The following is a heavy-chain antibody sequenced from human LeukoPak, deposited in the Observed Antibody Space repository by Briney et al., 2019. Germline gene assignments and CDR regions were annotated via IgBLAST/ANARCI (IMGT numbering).Heavy chain of an antibody. J-gene: IGHJ4*02. D-gene: IGHD3-22*01. CDR1: RFTFSRHA. CDR2: INSRSDNI. CDR3: ASQYYDIGAYSGY. V-gene: IGHV3-21*06. Sequence: GGSLRLSCEVSRFTFSRHAMVWMRQAPGKGLEWVSAINSRSDNIVYADSVQGRFTIFRDNAKSSVYLQMDSLSTEDTAIYYCASQYYDIGAYSGYWGQGTLVTVSS.